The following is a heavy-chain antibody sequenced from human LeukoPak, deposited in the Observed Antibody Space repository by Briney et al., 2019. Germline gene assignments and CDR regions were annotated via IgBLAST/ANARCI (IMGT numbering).Heavy chain of an antibody. Sequence: GGSLRLSCAASGFTFSSYAMSWVRQAPGKGLEWVSAISGSGGSTYYADSVKGRFTISRDNSKNTLYLQMNSLRAEDTAVYYCAKDREYSSGWYGNAFDIWGQGTMVTVSS. J-gene: IGHJ3*02. D-gene: IGHD6-19*01. CDR3: AKDREYSSGWYGNAFDI. CDR1: GFTFSSYA. V-gene: IGHV3-23*01. CDR2: ISGSGGST.